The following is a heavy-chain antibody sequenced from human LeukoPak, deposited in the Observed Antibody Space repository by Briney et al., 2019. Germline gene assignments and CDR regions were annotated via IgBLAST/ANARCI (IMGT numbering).Heavy chain of an antibody. V-gene: IGHV3-21*01. J-gene: IGHJ4*02. CDR1: GFTFSSYS. CDR2: ISSSSSYI. Sequence: GGSLRLSCAASGFTFSSYSMNWVRQAPGKGLEWVSSISSSSSYIHYADSVKGRFTISRDNAKNSLYLQTNSLRAEDTAVYYCARALRTSIAAAGTWGQGTLVTVSS. D-gene: IGHD6-13*01. CDR3: ARALRTSIAAAGT.